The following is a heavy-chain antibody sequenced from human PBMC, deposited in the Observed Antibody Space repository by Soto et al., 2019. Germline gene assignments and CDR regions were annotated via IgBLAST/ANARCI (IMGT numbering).Heavy chain of an antibody. Sequence: GGSLRLSCAASGFTFSSYGMHWVRQAPGKGLEWVAVISYDGSNKYYADSVKGRFTISRDNSKDTLYLQMNSLRAEDTAVYYCAKDHGYCTGTGDEYYFDYWGQGTLVTVSS. CDR3: AKDHGYCTGTGDEYYFDY. V-gene: IGHV3-30*18. CDR2: ISYDGSNK. J-gene: IGHJ4*02. CDR1: GFTFSSYG. D-gene: IGHD2-8*02.